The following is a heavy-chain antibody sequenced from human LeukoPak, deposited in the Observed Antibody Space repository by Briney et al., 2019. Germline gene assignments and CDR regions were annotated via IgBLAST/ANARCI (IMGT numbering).Heavy chain of an antibody. Sequence: GASGKVSCKASGYTFTAYFIHWVRQAPGQGLEWMGWISPNSGVTNYAQKFQGRVTMTGDTSISTAYMELSRLRSDDTAVYYCARNYGSNSKYFDYWGQGTLVTVSS. CDR2: ISPNSGVT. CDR3: ARNYGSNSKYFDY. D-gene: IGHD4-23*01. CDR1: GYTFTAYF. J-gene: IGHJ4*02. V-gene: IGHV1-2*02.